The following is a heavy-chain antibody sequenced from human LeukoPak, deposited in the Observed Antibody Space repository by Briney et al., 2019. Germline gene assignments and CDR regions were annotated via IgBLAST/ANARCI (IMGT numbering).Heavy chain of an antibody. D-gene: IGHD6-13*01. CDR2: ISTNRGST. J-gene: IGHJ4*02. CDR3: VKGLAAADDY. CDR1: GFTFAIHA. Sequence: GGSLRLSCAASGFTFAIHAMTWVRQAPGKGLEYVSGISTNRGSTYYADSVKGRFTISRDNSKNTLSLQMSSLRPEDTAVYYCVKGLAAADDYWGQGTLVTVSS. V-gene: IGHV3-64D*06.